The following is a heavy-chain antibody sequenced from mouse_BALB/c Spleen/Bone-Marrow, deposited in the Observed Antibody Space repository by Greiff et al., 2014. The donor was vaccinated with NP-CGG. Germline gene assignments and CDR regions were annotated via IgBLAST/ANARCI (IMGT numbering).Heavy chain of an antibody. CDR1: GFTFSSYG. J-gene: IGHJ2*01. CDR3: ARGNYGNYVDYFDY. D-gene: IGHD2-1*01. V-gene: IGHV5-6-3*01. Sequence: ESGGGLVQPGGSLKLSCAASGFTFSSYGMSWVRQTPDKRLELVASIYSNGGSTYYPDSVKGRFTISRDNAKNTLSLQMSGLKSEDTAMYYCARGNYGNYVDYFDYWGQGTPLTVSS. CDR2: IYSNGGST.